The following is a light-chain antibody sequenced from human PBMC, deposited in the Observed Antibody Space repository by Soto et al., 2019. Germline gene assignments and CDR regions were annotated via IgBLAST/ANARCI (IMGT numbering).Light chain of an antibody. V-gene: IGLV2-8*01. J-gene: IGLJ2*01. CDR2: EVS. CDR3: SSYAPSDVV. CDR1: SSDVGGYNY. Sequence: QSALTQPPSASGSPGQSVTISCTGTSSDVGGYNYVSWYQHHPGKAPKVMIYEVSKRPSGVPDRFSGSKSGNTASLTVSGLQTEDEAYYFCSSYAPSDVVFGGGTQLTVL.